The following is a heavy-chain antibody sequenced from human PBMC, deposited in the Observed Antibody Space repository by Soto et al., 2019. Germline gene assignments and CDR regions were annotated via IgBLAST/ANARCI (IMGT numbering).Heavy chain of an antibody. V-gene: IGHV1-18*01. CDR2: INAYNGDT. Sequence: QVQLVQSGAEVKKPGASVKVSCKASGYTFTRYGISWVRQAPGQGLEWMGWINAYNGDTNYAQRLQGRVTITTDTSTSTVYMELRSLRSDDTAAYYCARDEYGGDSGYYGMDVWGQGTTVTVSS. J-gene: IGHJ6*02. CDR3: ARDEYGGDSGYYGMDV. CDR1: GYTFTRYG. D-gene: IGHD2-21*02.